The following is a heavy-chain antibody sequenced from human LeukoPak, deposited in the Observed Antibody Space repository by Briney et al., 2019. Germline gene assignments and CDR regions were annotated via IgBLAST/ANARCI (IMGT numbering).Heavy chain of an antibody. CDR1: GGSFSGYY. V-gene: IGHV4-34*01. J-gene: IGHJ4*02. CDR2: INHSGST. Sequence: PSETLSLTCAVYGGSFSGYYWSWIRQPPGKGLEWIGEINHSGSTNYNPSLKSRVTISVDTSKNQFSLKLSSVTAADTAVYYCAREIYNWNYFSPEPTDTEKKFYFDYWGQGTLVTVSS. D-gene: IGHD1-7*01. CDR3: AREIYNWNYFSPEPTDTEKKFYFDY.